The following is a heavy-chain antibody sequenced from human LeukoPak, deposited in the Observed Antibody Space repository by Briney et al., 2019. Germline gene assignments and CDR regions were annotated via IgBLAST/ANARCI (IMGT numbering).Heavy chain of an antibody. CDR1: GGSINGYY. Sequence: SETLSLTCTVSGGSINGYYWSWIRQPPGKGLEWIGYIHYSGSTNYNPSLKSRVTISVDTSKNQFSLKLSSVTAADTAVYYCARVTGYMIEDYFDYWGQGTLVTVSS. J-gene: IGHJ4*02. CDR2: IHYSGST. CDR3: ARVTGYMIEDYFDY. D-gene: IGHD3-22*01. V-gene: IGHV4-59*01.